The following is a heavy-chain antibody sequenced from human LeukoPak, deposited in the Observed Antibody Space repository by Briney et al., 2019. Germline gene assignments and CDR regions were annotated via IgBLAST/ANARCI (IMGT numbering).Heavy chain of an antibody. J-gene: IGHJ6*03. CDR1: GFTLINFG. V-gene: IGHV3-23*01. CDR3: ASDYPLYYYYTGV. D-gene: IGHD4-11*01. Sequence: PGGSLRLSCAASGFTLINFGMSWVRQAPGKGLEWVASIHGSSPSAAGITFYADSVKGRFTISGDNSKNTLYLQMNTLRVEDTAVYYCASDYPLYYYYTGVWGKGATVTVSS. CDR2: IHGSSPSAAGIT.